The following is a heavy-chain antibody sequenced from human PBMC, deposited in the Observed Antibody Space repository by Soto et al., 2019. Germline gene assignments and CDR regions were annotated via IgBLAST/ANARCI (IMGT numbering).Heavy chain of an antibody. CDR3: ARPDFGDYWYFDL. Sequence: QDQLVQSGAEVKKPGSSVKVSCKAFGGPFSSHTFSWVRQAPGQGLEWMGRIIPALGTTTYAQQFQGRVTITADESVTTVYMELNSLRTKDTAVYYCARPDFGDYWYFDLWGRGTLVTVSS. J-gene: IGHJ2*01. D-gene: IGHD4-17*01. V-gene: IGHV1-69*08. CDR1: GGPFSSHT. CDR2: IIPALGTT.